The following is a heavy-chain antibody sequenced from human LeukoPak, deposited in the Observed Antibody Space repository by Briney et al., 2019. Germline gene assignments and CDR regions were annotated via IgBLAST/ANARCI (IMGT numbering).Heavy chain of an antibody. Sequence: GESLQISCKGLGYSFSSYWNAWVRQRPGKGVEWMGIIYPGGSETRYYPSFQGQVTISADMSTSTAYLQWSSLRASDTAMYYCARASRDGYNQNFDHWGQGTLVTVSS. J-gene: IGHJ4*02. CDR1: GYSFSSYW. CDR2: IYPGGSET. CDR3: ARASRDGYNQNFDH. D-gene: IGHD5-24*01. V-gene: IGHV5-51*01.